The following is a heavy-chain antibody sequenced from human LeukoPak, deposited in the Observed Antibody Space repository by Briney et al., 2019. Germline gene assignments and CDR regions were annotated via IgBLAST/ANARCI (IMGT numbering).Heavy chain of an antibody. CDR3: ASNVDTAMVIGTYYYYGMDV. V-gene: IGHV4-59*08. J-gene: IGHJ6*02. CDR1: GASITSCY. D-gene: IGHD5-18*01. CDR2: IYYTGST. Sequence: PSETLSLTCTVSGASITSCYWNWIRQPPGKGLEWIGFIYYTGSTNYNPSLKSRVTISVDTSKNQFSLKLSSVTAADTAVYYCASNVDTAMVIGTYYYYGMDVWGQGTTVTVSS.